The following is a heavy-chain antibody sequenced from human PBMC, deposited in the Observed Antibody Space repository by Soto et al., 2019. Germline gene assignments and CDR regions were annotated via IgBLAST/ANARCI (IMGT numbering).Heavy chain of an antibody. CDR2: IYNSGST. J-gene: IGHJ3*01. Sequence: EVQLEESGGDLVQPGGSLRLSCAASGFSVNANYMTWVRQAPGKGLEWVSIIYNSGSTFYADSVKGRFTISRLTSKNTLFLQMNNLRPEDTAVYYCARGGYSSGWYHGAFDVGGQGTMVTVSS. D-gene: IGHD6-19*01. CDR1: GFSVNANY. CDR3: ARGGYSSGWYHGAFDV. V-gene: IGHV3-53*04.